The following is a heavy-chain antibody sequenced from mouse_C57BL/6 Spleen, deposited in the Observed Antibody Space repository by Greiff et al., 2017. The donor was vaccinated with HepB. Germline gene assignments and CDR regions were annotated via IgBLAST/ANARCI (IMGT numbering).Heavy chain of an antibody. CDR1: GFTFPVYF. V-gene: IGHV14-2*01. D-gene: IGHD1-1*01. J-gene: IGHJ3*01. CDR3: ALYYDGSSPFAY. Sequence: VQLQQSGAELVKPGASVKFSCTASGFTFPVYFMHWVKQRPDPGLALIGFIDPEDGETKYAPKFQGKATITSDTSSNTAYLQLSSLTSEDTAVYYCALYYDGSSPFAYWGQGTLVTVSA. CDR2: IDPEDGET.